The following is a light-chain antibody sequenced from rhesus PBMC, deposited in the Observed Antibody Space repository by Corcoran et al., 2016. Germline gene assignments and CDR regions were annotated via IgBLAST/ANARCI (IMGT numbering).Light chain of an antibody. Sequence: DIQMTQSPSSLSASVGDRVTITCRASQGISSYLNWYQQKTGKAPKLLVYYASRLESGVPSRFSGSGSGTESTRTISSLQPEDFASYYCQQHNSLPLTFGGGTKVELK. CDR3: QQHNSLPLT. J-gene: IGKJ4*01. CDR1: QGISSY. CDR2: YAS. V-gene: IGKV1-32*01.